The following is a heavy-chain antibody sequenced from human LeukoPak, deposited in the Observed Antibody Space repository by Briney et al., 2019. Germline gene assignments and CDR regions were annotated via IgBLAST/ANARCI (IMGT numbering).Heavy chain of an antibody. CDR1: GGSISSYY. CDR3: ARGVSKTMVRGVISHGMDV. D-gene: IGHD3-10*01. Sequence: SETLSLTCTVSGGSISSYYWSWIRQPPGKGLEWIGYIYYSGSTNYNPSLKSRVTISVDTSKNQFSLKLSSVTAADTAVYYCARGVSKTMVRGVISHGMDVWGQGTTVTVSS. J-gene: IGHJ6*02. V-gene: IGHV4-59*12. CDR2: IYYSGST.